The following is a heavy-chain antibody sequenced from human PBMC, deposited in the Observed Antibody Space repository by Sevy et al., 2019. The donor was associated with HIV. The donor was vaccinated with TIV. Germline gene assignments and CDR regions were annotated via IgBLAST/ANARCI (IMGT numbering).Heavy chain of an antibody. CDR3: ARDDLGYCTTTSCWGWFDP. CDR2: ISSSGSTI. J-gene: IGHJ5*02. V-gene: IGHV3-48*02. Sequence: GGCLRLSCAASGFTFSSYTMNWVRQAPGKGLEWISYISSSGSTIYYADSVKGRFTISRDNAKNSLYLQMNSLRDEDTAAYDCARDDLGYCTTTSCWGWFDPWGQGTTVTVSS. D-gene: IGHD2-2*01. CDR1: GFTFSSYT.